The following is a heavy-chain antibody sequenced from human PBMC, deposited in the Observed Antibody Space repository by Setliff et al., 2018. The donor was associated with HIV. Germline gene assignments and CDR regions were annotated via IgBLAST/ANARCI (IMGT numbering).Heavy chain of an antibody. J-gene: IGHJ1*01. CDR2: ISGNGGKT. V-gene: IGHV3-23*01. Sequence: GSLKISCAASGFTFSNYAMAWVRQAPGKGLEWVSVISGNGGKTYFADSVKGRFTISRDNSKNTLYLRMNSLRAEDTAVYYCAQAQTSVSGSYYQYLQHWGQGTLVTVSS. D-gene: IGHD3-10*01. CDR3: AQAQTSVSGSYYQYLQH. CDR1: GFTFSNYA.